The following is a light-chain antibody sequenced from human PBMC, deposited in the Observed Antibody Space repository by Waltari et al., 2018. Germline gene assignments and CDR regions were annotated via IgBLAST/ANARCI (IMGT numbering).Light chain of an antibody. J-gene: IGLJ2*01. Sequence: SYELSQPPSESVSPGQTAVLSVSGAELGNKFVWWSQQKPGQSPVLVLYQDDKRPAGIPERFSGSNAGTRATLIIVGTQPMDEADYYCQAWDRTTAVFGGGTKLTVL. CDR3: QAWDRTTAV. CDR2: QDD. CDR1: ELGNKF. V-gene: IGLV3-1*01.